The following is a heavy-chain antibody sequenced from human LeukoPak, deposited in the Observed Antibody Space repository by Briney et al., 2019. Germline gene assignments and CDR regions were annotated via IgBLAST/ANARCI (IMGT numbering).Heavy chain of an antibody. Sequence: GGSLRLSCAASGFTFSSYEMNWVRQAPGKGLVWVSRINVDGSSTSYADSVKGRFTISRDNAKNTLYLQTNSLTAEDTAGYYFARAPRPYGAGDMDVWGKGTTVTISS. CDR2: INVDGSST. CDR3: ARAPRPYGAGDMDV. D-gene: IGHD4-17*01. J-gene: IGHJ6*03. V-gene: IGHV3-74*01. CDR1: GFTFSSYE.